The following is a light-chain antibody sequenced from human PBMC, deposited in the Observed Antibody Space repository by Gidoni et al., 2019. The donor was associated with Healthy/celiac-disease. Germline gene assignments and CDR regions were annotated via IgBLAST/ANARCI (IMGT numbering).Light chain of an antibody. V-gene: IGKV3-11*01. CDR1: QSVSSY. J-gene: IGKJ5*01. CDR3: QQRSNWPLGIT. CDR2: DAS. Sequence: IVLTQSPATLSLSPGERATLSCRASQSVSSYLAWYQQKPGQAPRLLIYDASNRPTGSPARFSGSGSGTDFTLTISSLEPEDFAVYYCQQRSNWPLGITFXQXTRLXIK.